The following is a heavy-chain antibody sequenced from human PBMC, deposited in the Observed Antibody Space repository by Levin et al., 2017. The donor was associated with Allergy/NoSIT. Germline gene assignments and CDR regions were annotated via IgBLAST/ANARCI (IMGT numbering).Heavy chain of an antibody. CDR1: GFNFNDYT. CDR3: ARDRKDFWSVSFFGLEGHYYYGLDV. J-gene: IGHJ6*02. D-gene: IGHD3-3*01. CDR2: INGRSSGI. V-gene: IGHV3-48*01. Sequence: PGGSLRLSCVASGFNFNDYTMSWVRKTPGKGLEWISYINGRSSGIDYADSVKGRFTISRDNARNSLFLQMNSLRVEDSAVYYCARDRKDFWSVSFFGLEGHYYYGLDVWGQGTTVTVSS.